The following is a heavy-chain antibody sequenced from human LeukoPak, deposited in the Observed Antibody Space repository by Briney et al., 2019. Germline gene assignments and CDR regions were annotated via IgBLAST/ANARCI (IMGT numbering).Heavy chain of an antibody. V-gene: IGHV4-59*01. D-gene: IGHD6-19*01. Sequence: SETLSLTCTVSGGSISSYYWSWIRQPPGKGLEWIGYIYYSGSTNYNPSLKSRVTISVDTSKNQFSLKLSSVTAADTAVYYCAREGLRVVAGSFDYWGQGTLVTVSS. CDR1: GGSISSYY. J-gene: IGHJ4*02. CDR2: IYYSGST. CDR3: AREGLRVVAGSFDY.